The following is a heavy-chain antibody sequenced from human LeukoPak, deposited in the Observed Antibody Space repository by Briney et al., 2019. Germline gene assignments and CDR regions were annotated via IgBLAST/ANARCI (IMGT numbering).Heavy chain of an antibody. Sequence: SETLSLTCTVSGGSIGSYYWSWIRQPAGKGLEWIGRIYTSGSTNYNPSLKSRVTMSVDTSKNQFSLKLSSVTAADTAVYYCARLPEDRYSSSWWSYYYGMDVWGQGTTVTVSS. V-gene: IGHV4-4*07. CDR2: IYTSGST. CDR1: GGSIGSYY. D-gene: IGHD6-13*01. J-gene: IGHJ6*02. CDR3: ARLPEDRYSSSWWSYYYGMDV.